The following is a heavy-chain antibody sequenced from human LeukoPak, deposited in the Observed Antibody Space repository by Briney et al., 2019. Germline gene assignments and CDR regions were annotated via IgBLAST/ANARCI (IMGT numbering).Heavy chain of an antibody. V-gene: IGHV3-30-3*01. CDR3: ARRLALDY. Sequence: PGGSLRLSCAASGFTFSSYAMHWVRKAPGKGLEWVAVISFDGSNKYYADSVKGRFTISRDNSKNTLYLQMNSLRAEDTTVYYCARRLALDYWGQGTLVTVSS. D-gene: IGHD6-25*01. J-gene: IGHJ4*02. CDR1: GFTFSSYA. CDR2: ISFDGSNK.